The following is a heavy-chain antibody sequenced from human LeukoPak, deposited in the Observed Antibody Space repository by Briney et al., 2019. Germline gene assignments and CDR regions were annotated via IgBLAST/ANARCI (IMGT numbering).Heavy chain of an antibody. CDR2: ISSSRSHI. J-gene: IGHJ6*03. Sequence: GGSLRLSCAASGFTFSSYSMNWVRQAPGKGLEWVASISSSRSHIYYADSVKGRFTISRDNAKNSLYLQMNSLRAEDTAVYYCARVHYYDSSGYSPYYYYMDVWGKGTTVTGSS. CDR1: GFTFSSYS. D-gene: IGHD3-22*01. V-gene: IGHV3-21*01. CDR3: ARVHYYDSSGYSPYYYYMDV.